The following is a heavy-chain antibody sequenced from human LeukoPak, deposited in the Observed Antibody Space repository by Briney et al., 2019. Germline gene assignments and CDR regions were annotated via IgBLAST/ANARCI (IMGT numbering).Heavy chain of an antibody. CDR3: AKDVVGATTYYFDY. J-gene: IGHJ4*02. CDR1: GFTFSSYA. D-gene: IGHD1-26*01. Sequence: GGSLRLSCAASGFTFSSYAMSWVRQAPGKGLEWASAISGSGGSTYYADSVKGRFTISRDNSKNTLYLQMNSLRAEDTAVYYCAKDVVGATTYYFDYWGQGTLVTVSS. V-gene: IGHV3-23*01. CDR2: ISGSGGST.